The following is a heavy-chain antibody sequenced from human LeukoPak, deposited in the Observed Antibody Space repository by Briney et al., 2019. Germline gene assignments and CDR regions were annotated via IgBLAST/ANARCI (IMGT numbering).Heavy chain of an antibody. CDR2: ISAYNGNT. V-gene: IGHV1-18*01. D-gene: IGHD4-23*01. J-gene: IGHJ4*02. CDR1: GYTFTSYG. CDR3: ARDTMGSPKGFYGGNFIGLLGFGY. Sequence: ASVKVSCKASGYTFTSYGISWVRQAPGQGLEWMGWISAYNGNTNYAQKLQGRVTMTTDTSTSTAYMELRSLRSDDTAVYYCARDTMGSPKGFYGGNFIGLLGFGYWGQGTLVTVSS.